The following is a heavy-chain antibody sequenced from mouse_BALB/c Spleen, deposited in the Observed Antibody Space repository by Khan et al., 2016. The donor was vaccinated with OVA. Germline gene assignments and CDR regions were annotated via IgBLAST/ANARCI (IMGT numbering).Heavy chain of an antibody. J-gene: IGHJ3*01. CDR2: IWGDGYT. D-gene: IGHD1-1*01. V-gene: IGHV2-3*01. CDR3: ALYYYGRAWFAY. CDR1: GFSLTSYG. Sequence: VQLQESGPGLVAPSQSLSITCTVSGFSLTSYGVGWVRQPPGKGLGWLGVIWGDGYTNYHSALIPRLSISKDNPKSQVFLQLNSLQTDDTATYYGALYYYGRAWFAYWGQGTLVTVSA.